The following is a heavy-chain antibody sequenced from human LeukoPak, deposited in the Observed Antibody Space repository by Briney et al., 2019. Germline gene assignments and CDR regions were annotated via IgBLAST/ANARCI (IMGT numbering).Heavy chain of an antibody. CDR3: ARPVKGAFDI. J-gene: IGHJ3*02. CDR1: GGSISSYY. Sequence: SETLSLTCTVSGGSISSYYWSWIRQPPGKGLEWIGYIYYSGSTNYNPSLKSRVTISVDTSKSQFSLKLSSVTAADTAVYYCARPVKGAFDIWGQGTMVTVSS. D-gene: IGHD4-11*01. CDR2: IYYSGST. V-gene: IGHV4-59*01.